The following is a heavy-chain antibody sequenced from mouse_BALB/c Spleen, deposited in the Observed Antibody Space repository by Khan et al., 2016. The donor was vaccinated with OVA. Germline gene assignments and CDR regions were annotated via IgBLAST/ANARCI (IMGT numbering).Heavy chain of an antibody. CDR3: APVGRYYVSFVH. CDR2: IYPFNDAT. V-gene: IGHV1S136*01. Sequence: VQLQQSGPEVVKPGASVKMSCKASGYTFTSYVMHWVKQKPGQGLEWIGYIYPFNDATKFNEKFNGKATLTSDQSSRTAYMELSNLTSEDSAVYYCAPVGRYYVSFVHWGQGTLVTVSA. CDR1: GYTFTSYV. D-gene: IGHD1-1*01. J-gene: IGHJ3*01.